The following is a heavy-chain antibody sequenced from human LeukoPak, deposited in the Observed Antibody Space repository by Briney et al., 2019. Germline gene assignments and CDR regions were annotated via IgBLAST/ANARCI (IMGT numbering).Heavy chain of an antibody. CDR2: ISYDGRNK. D-gene: IGHD3-22*01. CDR1: GFTFRNHA. CDR3: VREEYDRNFFDN. J-gene: IGHJ4*02. V-gene: IGHV3-30*04. Sequence: GRSLRLTCAASGFTFRNHAMHWVRQAPGKGLEWVAVISYDGRNKYYTDSVKVRFTISRDNSKNTLYLQMDSLRVEDTAVYYCVREEYDRNFFDNWGQGTLVTVSS.